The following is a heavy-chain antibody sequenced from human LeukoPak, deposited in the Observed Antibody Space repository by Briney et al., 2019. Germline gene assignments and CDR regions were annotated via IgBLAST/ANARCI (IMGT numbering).Heavy chain of an antibody. V-gene: IGHV1-18*01. D-gene: IGHD3-10*01. CDR2: ISAYNGNT. J-gene: IGHJ4*02. CDR3: ATEGSGSYYNSEIGY. CDR1: GYTFTSYG. Sequence: VASVKVSCKASGYTFTSYGISWVRQAPGQGLEWMGWISAYNGNTNYAQKLQGRVTMTTDTSTSTAYMELRSLRSDDTAVYYCATEGSGSYYNSEIGYWGQGTLVTVSS.